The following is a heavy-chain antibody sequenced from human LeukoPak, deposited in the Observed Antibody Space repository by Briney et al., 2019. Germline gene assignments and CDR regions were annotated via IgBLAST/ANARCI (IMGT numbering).Heavy chain of an antibody. D-gene: IGHD3-22*01. V-gene: IGHV4-34*01. J-gene: IGHJ6*03. Sequence: SETLSLTCAVYGGSFSGYYWSWIRQPPGKGLEWIGEINHSGSTNYNPSLKSRVTISVDTSKNQFSLKLSSVTAADTAVYYCAQTQIDYYDSSGYYGPNYYYYMDVWGKGTTVTVSS. CDR2: INHSGST. CDR3: AQTQIDYYDSSGYYGPNYYYYMDV. CDR1: GGSFSGYY.